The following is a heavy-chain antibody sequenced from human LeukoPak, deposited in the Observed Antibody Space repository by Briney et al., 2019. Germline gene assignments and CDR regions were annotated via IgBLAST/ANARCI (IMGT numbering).Heavy chain of an antibody. CDR2: ISSSGNYI. CDR1: GLTFSTYN. D-gene: IGHD2-2*01. V-gene: IGHV3-21*01. CDR3: ATRADFVVVPAPYV. Sequence: GALRLSCAASGLTFSTYNMNWVRQAPGKGLEWVSSISSSGNYIYYADSVKGRFTISRDNAKNSLYLQMNSLRAEDTGVYYCATRADFVVVPAPYVWGQGTTVTVSS. J-gene: IGHJ6*02.